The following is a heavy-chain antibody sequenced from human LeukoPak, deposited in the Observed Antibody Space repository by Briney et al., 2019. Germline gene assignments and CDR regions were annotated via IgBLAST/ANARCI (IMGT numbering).Heavy chain of an antibody. V-gene: IGHV3-11*01. CDR1: GFTFSDYY. D-gene: IGHD5-12*01. J-gene: IGHJ6*02. CDR2: ISSSGSTI. CDR3: ARDYSGYDPYYGMDV. Sequence: PGGSLRLSCAASGFTFSDYYMSWIRQAPGKGLEGGSYISSSGSTIYYADSVKGRFTISRDNAKNSLYLQMNSLRAEDTAVYYCARDYSGYDPYYGMDVWGQGTTVTVSS.